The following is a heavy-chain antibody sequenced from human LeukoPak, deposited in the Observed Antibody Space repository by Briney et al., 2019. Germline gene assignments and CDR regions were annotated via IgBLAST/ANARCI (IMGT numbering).Heavy chain of an antibody. Sequence: ASVKVSCKASGYTFTSYDINWVRQATGQGLEWMGWMNPNSGNTGYAQKFQGRVTMTRNTSISTAYMELSSLRSEDTAIYYCARDQISINALDIWGQGTLVTVSS. V-gene: IGHV1-8*01. J-gene: IGHJ3*02. D-gene: IGHD3-10*01. CDR2: MNPNSGNT. CDR3: ARDQISINALDI. CDR1: GYTFTSYD.